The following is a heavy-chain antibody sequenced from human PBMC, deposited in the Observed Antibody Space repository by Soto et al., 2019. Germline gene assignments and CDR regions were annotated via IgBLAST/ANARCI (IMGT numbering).Heavy chain of an antibody. CDR2: VTGRGTNT. V-gene: IGHV3-23*01. Sequence: EVQLSESGGTSVQPGGSLRLSCVGSGFTFSGFAMSWVRQAPGKGLEWVSAVTGRGTNTYYAGSVQGRFTISRDNSKNTLYLQMTTLRAEDTAVYICVKGDFWTGRSAWGQGTLVIVSS. D-gene: IGHD3-3*01. J-gene: IGHJ5*02. CDR1: GFTFSGFA. CDR3: VKGDFWTGRSA.